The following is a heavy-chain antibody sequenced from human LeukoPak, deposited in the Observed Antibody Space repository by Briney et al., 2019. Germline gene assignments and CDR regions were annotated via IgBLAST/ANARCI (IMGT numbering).Heavy chain of an antibody. CDR3: AKGGSSGWYPFDY. J-gene: IGHJ4*02. CDR2: IGSDGSNE. Sequence: GGSLRLSCAASGFTFSSYGMHWVRQAPGKGLEWVAFIGSDGSNEYYADSVKGRFTISRDNYKNTLFLQMNSLRAEDTDMYYCAKGGSSGWYPFDYWGQGTLVTVSS. V-gene: IGHV3-30*02. CDR1: GFTFSSYG. D-gene: IGHD6-19*01.